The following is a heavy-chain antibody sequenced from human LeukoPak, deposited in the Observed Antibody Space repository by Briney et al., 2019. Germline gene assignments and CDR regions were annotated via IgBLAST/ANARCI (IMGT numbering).Heavy chain of an antibody. D-gene: IGHD2-2*01. CDR2: ISHSGST. CDR3: ATGCSDTGCYSGMDV. J-gene: IGHJ6*02. V-gene: IGHV4-30-2*01. Sequence: PSETLSHTCAVSGGSISSGGHSWSWIRQPPGKGLEWIGYISHSGSTYNNPSLKSRVTISIDKSKNQFSLKLSSVTAADTAVYYCATGCSDTGCYSGMDVWGQGTTVTVSS. CDR1: GGSISSGGHS.